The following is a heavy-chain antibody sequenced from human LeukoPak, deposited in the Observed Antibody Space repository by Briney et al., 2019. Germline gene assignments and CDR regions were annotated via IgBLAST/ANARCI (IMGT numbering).Heavy chain of an antibody. J-gene: IGHJ6*02. V-gene: IGHV1-8*01. CDR2: MNPNSGNT. CDR1: GYTFTSYD. D-gene: IGHD3-3*01. CDR3: ARGAYDFWSGYSNPIYYYYYGMDV. Sequence: ASVKVSCKASGYTFTSYDINWVRQATGQGLEWMVWMNPNSGNTGYAQKFQGRVTMTRNTSISTAYMELSSLRSEDTAVYYCARGAYDFWSGYSNPIYYYYYGMDVWGQGTTVTVSS.